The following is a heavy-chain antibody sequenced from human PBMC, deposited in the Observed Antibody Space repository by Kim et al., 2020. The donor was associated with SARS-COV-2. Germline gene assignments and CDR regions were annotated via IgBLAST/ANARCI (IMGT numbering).Heavy chain of an antibody. CDR3: ARPPLGHGSGSYLADY. Sequence: GGSLRLSCAASGFTFSSYGMHWVRQAPGKGLEWVAVIWYDGSNKYYADSVKGRFTISRDNSKNTLYLQMNSLRAEDTAVYYCARPPLGHGSGSYLADYWGQGTLVTVSS. CDR1: GFTFSSYG. CDR2: IWYDGSNK. J-gene: IGHJ4*02. V-gene: IGHV3-33*01. D-gene: IGHD3-10*01.